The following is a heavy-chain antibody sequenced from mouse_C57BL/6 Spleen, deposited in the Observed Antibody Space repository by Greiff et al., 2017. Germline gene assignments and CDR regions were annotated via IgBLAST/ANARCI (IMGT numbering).Heavy chain of an antibody. CDR3: ARIAGDYYGSNYYAMDY. V-gene: IGHV8-8*01. D-gene: IGHD1-1*01. CDR1: GFSLSTFGMG. J-gene: IGHJ4*01. CDR2: IWWDDDK. Sequence: QVTLKESGPGLLQPSQTLSLTCSFSGFSLSTFGMGVGWIRQPSGKGLEWLAHIWWDDDKYYNPALKSRLTISKDTSKNQVFLKIANVDTADTATYYCARIAGDYYGSNYYAMDYWGQGTSVTVSS.